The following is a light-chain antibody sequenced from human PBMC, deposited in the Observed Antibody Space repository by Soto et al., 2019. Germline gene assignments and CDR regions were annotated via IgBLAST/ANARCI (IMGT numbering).Light chain of an antibody. J-gene: IGKJ1*01. V-gene: IGKV3-15*01. CDR3: QQYTNWPRT. CDR1: QSVSSN. Sequence: EIVMTQSPATLSVSPGERATLSCRASQSVSSNLAWYQQKPGQAPRLLIYRASTRATGIPARFSGSGSGTEFTLTIRSLQSEDFAVYYCQQYTNWPRTFGQGTKVEIK. CDR2: RAS.